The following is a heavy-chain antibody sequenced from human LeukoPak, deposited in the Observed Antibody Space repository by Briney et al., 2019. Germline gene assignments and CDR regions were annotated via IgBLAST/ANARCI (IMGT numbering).Heavy chain of an antibody. CDR2: INHSGST. CDR3: ARKSTTLLGFDI. CDR1: GGSFSGYY. D-gene: IGHD4-17*01. Sequence: PSETLSLTCAVYGGSFSGYYWSWIRQPPGKGLEWIGEINHSGSTNYNPSLKSRVTISVDTSKNQFSLKLSSVTAADTAVYYCARKSTTLLGFDIWGQGTMVTVSS. V-gene: IGHV4-34*01. J-gene: IGHJ3*02.